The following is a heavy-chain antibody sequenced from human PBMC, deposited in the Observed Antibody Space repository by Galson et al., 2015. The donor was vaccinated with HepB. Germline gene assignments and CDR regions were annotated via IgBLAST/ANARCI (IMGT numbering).Heavy chain of an antibody. CDR2: INPNSGGT. CDR1: GYTFTGYY. CDR3: ARRCSSTSCYTGLDY. D-gene: IGHD2-2*02. Sequence: SVKVSCKASGYTFTGYYMHWVRQAPGQGLEWMGWINPNSGGTNYAQKFQGRVTMTRDTSISTAYMELSRLRSDDTAVYYCARRCSSTSCYTGLDYWGQGTLVTVSS. J-gene: IGHJ4*02. V-gene: IGHV1-2*02.